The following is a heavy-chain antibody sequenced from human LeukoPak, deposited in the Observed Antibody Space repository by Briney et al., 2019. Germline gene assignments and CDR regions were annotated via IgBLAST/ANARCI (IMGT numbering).Heavy chain of an antibody. CDR2: IRQGGSEK. D-gene: IGHD4-23*01. CDR3: ATDRKVGTWDPRFDY. J-gene: IGHJ4*02. Sequence: GGSLRLSCAASGFTFSSYWMMWLRQAPGKGLEWVANIRQGGSEKNYVDSVKGRFTISGDNAKISLYLQMNSLRAEDTAVYYCATDRKVGTWDPRFDYWGQGTLVTVSS. V-gene: IGHV3-7*01. CDR1: GFTFSSYW.